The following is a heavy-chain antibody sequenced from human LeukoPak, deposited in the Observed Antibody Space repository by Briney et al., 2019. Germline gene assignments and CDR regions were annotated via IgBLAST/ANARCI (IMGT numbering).Heavy chain of an antibody. J-gene: IGHJ4*02. CDR3: ANAIAVAGPNFDY. D-gene: IGHD6-19*01. Sequence: AGGSLRLSCAASGFTFSSYAMSWVRQAPGKGLEWVSAISGSGGSTYYADSVKGRFTISRDNSKNTLYLQMNSLRAEDTAVYYCANAIAVAGPNFDYWGQGTLVTVSS. V-gene: IGHV3-23*01. CDR2: ISGSGGST. CDR1: GFTFSSYA.